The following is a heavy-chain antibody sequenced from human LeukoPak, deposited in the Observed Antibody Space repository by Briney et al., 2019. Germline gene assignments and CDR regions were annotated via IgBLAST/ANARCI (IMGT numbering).Heavy chain of an antibody. Sequence: GGSLRLSCAASGFTFSSYAMNCVREAPGRGLVWVSAISGSGGSTYYADSVKGRFTISRDNSKNTLYLQMNSLRAEDTAVYYCAKDLAKKYSSGWEDDAFDIWGQGTMVIVSS. CDR1: GFTFSSYA. D-gene: IGHD6-19*01. CDR3: AKDLAKKYSSGWEDDAFDI. J-gene: IGHJ3*02. CDR2: ISGSGGST. V-gene: IGHV3-23*01.